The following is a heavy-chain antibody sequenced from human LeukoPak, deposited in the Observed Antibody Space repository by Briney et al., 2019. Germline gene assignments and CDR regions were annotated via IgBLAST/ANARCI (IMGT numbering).Heavy chain of an antibody. Sequence: ASVKVSCKASGYTFTGYYMYWVRQAPGQGLEWMGRINPNSGGTNYAQKFQGRVTMTRDTSTSTAYMELSRLRSDDTAVYYCARDLLGSSSRTWGQGTLVTVSS. CDR2: INPNSGGT. CDR3: ARDLLGSSSRT. CDR1: GYTFTGYY. D-gene: IGHD7-27*01. V-gene: IGHV1-2*06. J-gene: IGHJ5*02.